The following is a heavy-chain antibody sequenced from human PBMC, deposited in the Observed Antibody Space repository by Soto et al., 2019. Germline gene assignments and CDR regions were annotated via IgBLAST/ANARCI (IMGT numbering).Heavy chain of an antibody. CDR3: ARVGSGGNPMLRPTYYFDF. CDR2: IYYSGST. Sequence: NPSETLSLTCTVSGGSISSYYWSWIRQPLGKGLEWIGYIYYSGSTNYNPSLQSRVTISVDTSKNQFSLKPSSVTAADTAVYYCARVGSGGNPMLRPTYYFDFCGQGTLVTVSS. CDR1: GGSISSYY. J-gene: IGHJ4*02. V-gene: IGHV4-59*01. D-gene: IGHD2-15*01.